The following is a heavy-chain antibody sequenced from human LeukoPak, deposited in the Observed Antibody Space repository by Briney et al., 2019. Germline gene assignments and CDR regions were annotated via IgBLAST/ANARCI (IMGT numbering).Heavy chain of an antibody. V-gene: IGHV3-7*01. Sequence: PGGSLRLSCAASGFTFSSYWMSWVRQAPGKGLEWVANIKQDGSEKYYVDSVKGRFTISRDNAKNSLYLQMNSLRAEDTAVYYCAKARAGQWLVRNYYYYYMDVWGKGTTVTVSS. D-gene: IGHD6-19*01. CDR3: AKARAGQWLVRNYYYYYMDV. CDR1: GFTFSSYW. J-gene: IGHJ6*03. CDR2: IKQDGSEK.